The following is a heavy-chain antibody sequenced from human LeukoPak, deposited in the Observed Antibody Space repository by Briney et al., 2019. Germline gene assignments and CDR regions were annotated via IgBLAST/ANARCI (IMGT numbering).Heavy chain of an antibody. CDR2: LRPSTTT. J-gene: IGHJ4*02. CDR3: ARSRYDSNYATYYFDS. V-gene: IGHV4-39*07. Sequence: SETLSLTCTVSGGSISSSSKFWGWIRQPPGKGLEWIGSLRPSTTTYYNPSLKSRVSMSIDTSKNQFSLNLSSVTAADTAVYYCARSRYDSNYATYYFDSWGQGTLVTVSS. D-gene: IGHD3-22*01. CDR1: GGSISSSSKF.